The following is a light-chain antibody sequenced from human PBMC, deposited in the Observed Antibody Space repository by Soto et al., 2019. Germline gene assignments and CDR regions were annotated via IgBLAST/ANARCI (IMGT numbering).Light chain of an antibody. CDR3: QKYNSAPRT. J-gene: IGKJ1*01. Sequence: DIQMTQSPSSLSASVGDRVTITCRASQGIANYLAWYQQEPGKVPKLLIYTASTLQLGVPSRFSGSGSGTDFTLTISSLQPEDVATYYCQKYNSAPRTFGQGTKVEIK. V-gene: IGKV1-27*01. CDR1: QGIANY. CDR2: TAS.